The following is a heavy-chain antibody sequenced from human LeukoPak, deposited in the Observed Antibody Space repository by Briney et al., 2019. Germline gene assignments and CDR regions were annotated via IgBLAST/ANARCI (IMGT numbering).Heavy chain of an antibody. D-gene: IGHD6-13*01. CDR2: ISGSGGST. V-gene: IGHV3-23*01. Sequence: GGSLRLSCAASGFTFSSYGMSWVRQAPGKGLEWVSAISGSGGSTYYADSVKGRFTISRDNSKNTLYLQMNCLRAEDTAVYYCAKEGAAAGQGFFDYWGQGTLVTVSS. CDR1: GFTFSSYG. CDR3: AKEGAAAGQGFFDY. J-gene: IGHJ4*02.